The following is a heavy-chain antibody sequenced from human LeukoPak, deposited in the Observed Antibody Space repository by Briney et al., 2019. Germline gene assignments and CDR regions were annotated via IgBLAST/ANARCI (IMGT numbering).Heavy chain of an antibody. V-gene: IGHV4-59*11. CDR3: ARYLVYGSSGFDDALDI. CDR1: GDSISPHY. J-gene: IGHJ3*02. D-gene: IGHD3-22*01. CDR2: TYYSGST. Sequence: SETLSLTCTVSGDSISPHYWIWVRQPPGKGLEWIGYTYYSGSTDYNPSLKSRVTFSVDTSKNQFSLKLSSVTAADTAVYYCARYLVYGSSGFDDALDIWGQGTMVTVSP.